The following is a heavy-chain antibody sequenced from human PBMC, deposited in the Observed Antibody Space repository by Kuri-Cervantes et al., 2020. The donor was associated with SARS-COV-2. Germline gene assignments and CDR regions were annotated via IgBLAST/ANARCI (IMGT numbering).Heavy chain of an antibody. D-gene: IGHD2-2*01. Sequence: GGSLRLSCAASGFTFSDYYMSWIRQAPGKGLEWVSYISSSSSTIYYADSVKGRFTISRDNAKNPLYLQMNSLRDEDTAVYYCARGYCSSTSCPPYYYYGMDVWGQGTTVTVSS. V-gene: IGHV3-11*04. J-gene: IGHJ6*02. CDR1: GFTFSDYY. CDR3: ARGYCSSTSCPPYYYYGMDV. CDR2: ISSSSSTI.